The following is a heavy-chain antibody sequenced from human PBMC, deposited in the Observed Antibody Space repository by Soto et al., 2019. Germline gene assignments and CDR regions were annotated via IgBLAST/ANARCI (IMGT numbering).Heavy chain of an antibody. CDR3: AAQPGGGGY. CDR1: GFTVSNNY. Sequence: EVQLVESGGGLIQPGGSLRLSCAVSGFTVSNNYMSWVRQAPGKGLEGVSVIYSGGYTAYGDSVKGRFTISRDNSKNTLNLQMKSRGAHAPALYYWAAQPGGGGYWGQGTLVTVSS. V-gene: IGHV3-53*01. CDR2: IYSGGYT. D-gene: IGHD2-2*01. J-gene: IGHJ4*02.